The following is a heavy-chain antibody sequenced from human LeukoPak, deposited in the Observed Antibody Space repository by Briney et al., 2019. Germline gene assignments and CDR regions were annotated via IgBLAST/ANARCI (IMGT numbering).Heavy chain of an antibody. CDR2: IRWNSGSI. V-gene: IGHV3-9*01. CDR1: GFTFDDYA. Sequence: PGRSLGLSCAASGFTFDDYAMHWVRQAPGKGLEWVSGIRWNSGSIGYADSVKGRFTISRDNAKNSLYLQMNSLRAEDTALYYCAKGTVIAVAANFDYWGQGTLVTVSS. J-gene: IGHJ4*02. CDR3: AKGTVIAVAANFDY. D-gene: IGHD6-19*01.